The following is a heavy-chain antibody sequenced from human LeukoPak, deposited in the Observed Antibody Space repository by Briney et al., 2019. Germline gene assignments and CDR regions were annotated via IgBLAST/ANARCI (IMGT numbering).Heavy chain of an antibody. Sequence: GGSLRLSRAASGFRFSDYHMSWIRQAPGQGLEWVSYISAGGSTIYYADSVKGRFTISRDNAKNSLYLQMNSLRAEDTAVYYCAREPGYNSPFDYWGQGTLVTVSS. V-gene: IGHV3-11*01. CDR2: ISAGGSTI. D-gene: IGHD5-24*01. CDR1: GFRFSDYH. CDR3: AREPGYNSPFDY. J-gene: IGHJ4*02.